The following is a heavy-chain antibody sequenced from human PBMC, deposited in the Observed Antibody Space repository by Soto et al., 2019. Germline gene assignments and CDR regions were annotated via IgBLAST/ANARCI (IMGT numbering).Heavy chain of an antibody. CDR2: MNPNSGNT. CDR3: ARGMDIVVVPAAIKRYYYYGMDV. V-gene: IGHV1-8*01. D-gene: IGHD2-2*02. J-gene: IGHJ6*02. Sequence: QVQLVQSGAEVKKPGASVKVSCKASGYTFTSYDINWVRQATGQGLEWMGWMNPNSGNTGYAQKFQGRVTMTRNTSISTAYMELSSLRSEDTAMYYCARGMDIVVVPAAIKRYYYYGMDVWGQGTTVTVSS. CDR1: GYTFTSYD.